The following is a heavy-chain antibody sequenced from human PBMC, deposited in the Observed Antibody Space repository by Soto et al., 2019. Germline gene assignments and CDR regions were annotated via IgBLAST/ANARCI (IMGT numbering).Heavy chain of an antibody. J-gene: IGHJ4*02. Sequence: GGSLRLSCAASGFTFSSYSMNWVRQAPGKGLEWVSYISSSSSTIYYADSVKGRFTISRDNAKNSLYLQMNSLRAEDTAVYYCARDDYRQGFDYWGQGTLVTVSS. CDR2: ISSSSSTI. CDR3: ARDDYRQGFDY. CDR1: GFTFSSYS. D-gene: IGHD4-4*01. V-gene: IGHV3-48*01.